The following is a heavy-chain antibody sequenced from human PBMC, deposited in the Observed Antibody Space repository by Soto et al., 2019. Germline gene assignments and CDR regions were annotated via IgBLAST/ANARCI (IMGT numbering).Heavy chain of an antibody. D-gene: IGHD6-13*01. CDR2: IIPIFGTA. Sequence: SVKVSCKASGGTFSSYAISWVRQAPGQGLEWMGGIIPIFGTANYAQKFQGRVTITADESTSTAYMELSSLRSEDTAVYYCERDVAAAGTGAGLDVWGQGTMVTVSS. V-gene: IGHV1-69*13. J-gene: IGHJ6*02. CDR3: ERDVAAAGTGAGLDV. CDR1: GGTFSSYA.